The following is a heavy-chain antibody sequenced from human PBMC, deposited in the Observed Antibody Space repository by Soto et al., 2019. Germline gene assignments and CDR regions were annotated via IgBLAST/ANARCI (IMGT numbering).Heavy chain of an antibody. CDR1: GFTFSSYW. V-gene: IGHV3-7*01. D-gene: IGHD2-15*01. J-gene: IGHJ3*02. Sequence: GGSLRLSCAASGFTFSSYWMSCVRQAPGKGLEWVANIKQDGSEKYYVDSVKGRFTISRDNAKNSLYLQMNSLRAEDTAVYYCVIDDFWSGGSCYSDAFDIWGQGTMVTVSS. CDR2: IKQDGSEK. CDR3: VIDDFWSGGSCYSDAFDI.